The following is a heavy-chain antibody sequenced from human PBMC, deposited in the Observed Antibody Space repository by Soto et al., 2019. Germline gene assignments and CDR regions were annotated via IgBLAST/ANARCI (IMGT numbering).Heavy chain of an antibody. D-gene: IGHD6-13*01. J-gene: IGHJ4*02. CDR1: GGSISSGGYY. V-gene: IGHV4-30-4*01. CDR2: IYYSGST. Sequence: SETLCLTWTVAGGSISSGGYYWSWNLQPPGKGLEWIGYIYYSGSTYYNPSLKSRVTISVDTSKNQFSLKLSSVTAADTAVYYCARASIAAAGNLDYWGQGTLVTVS. CDR3: ARASIAAAGNLDY.